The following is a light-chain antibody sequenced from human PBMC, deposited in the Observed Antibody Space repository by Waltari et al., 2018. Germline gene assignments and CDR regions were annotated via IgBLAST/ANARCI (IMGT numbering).Light chain of an antibody. CDR1: AFPTKY. CDR3: HSLNSVGNGYV. Sequence: SNELTQPPSVSVSPGQTARITCSGDAFPTKYASWYQQKSGQAPGLVIYEDITQPSVIPERFSGYSSGTVATLTISGAQVEDEADYYCHSLNSVGNGYVFGTGTKFTVL. V-gene: IGLV3-10*01. CDR2: EDI. J-gene: IGLJ1*01.